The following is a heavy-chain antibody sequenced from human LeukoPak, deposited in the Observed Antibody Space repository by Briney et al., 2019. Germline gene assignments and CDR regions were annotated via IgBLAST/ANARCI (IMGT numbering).Heavy chain of an antibody. Sequence: SETLSLTCTVSGGSISGYYWTWLRQPPGKGLEWMGYVYYSGSTSYNPSLNSRVTMSVDTSKNQFSLKLSSVTATDTAVYYCARYFCSGGRCSHFDYWGQGTLVTVSS. CDR1: GGSISGYY. CDR2: VYYSGST. D-gene: IGHD2-15*01. J-gene: IGHJ4*02. V-gene: IGHV4-59*08. CDR3: ARYFCSGGRCSHFDY.